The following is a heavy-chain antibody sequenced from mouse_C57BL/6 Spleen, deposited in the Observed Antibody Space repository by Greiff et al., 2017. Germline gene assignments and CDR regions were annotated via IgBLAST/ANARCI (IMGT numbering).Heavy chain of an antibody. V-gene: IGHV5-4*01. CDR1: GFTFSSYA. D-gene: IGHD1-1*01. Sequence: EVKVEESGGGLVKPGGSLKLSCAASGFTFSSYAMSWVRQTPEKRLEWVATISDGGSYTYYPDNVKGRFTISRDNAKNNLYLQMSHLKSEDTAMYYCARDIYYYGSSYRDYFDYWGQGTTLTVSS. CDR2: ISDGGSYT. CDR3: ARDIYYYGSSYRDYFDY. J-gene: IGHJ2*01.